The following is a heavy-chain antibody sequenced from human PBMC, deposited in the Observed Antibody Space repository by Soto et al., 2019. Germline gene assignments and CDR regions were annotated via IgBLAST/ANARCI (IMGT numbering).Heavy chain of an antibody. D-gene: IGHD1-1*01. Sequence: QVHLVQSGAEVKKPGASVKVSCKASGYTFTSYGITWVRQAPGQGLEWMGWISAHNGNTDYAQKLQGSVIVTRDTSTSTADMELRSPRSDDTAVYYCARGRYGDYWGQGALVTVSS. V-gene: IGHV1-18*01. CDR3: ARGRYGDY. J-gene: IGHJ4*02. CDR1: GYTFTSYG. CDR2: ISAHNGNT.